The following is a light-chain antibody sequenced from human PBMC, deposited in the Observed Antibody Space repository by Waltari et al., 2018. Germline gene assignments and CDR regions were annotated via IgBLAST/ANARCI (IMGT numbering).Light chain of an antibody. CDR2: DAS. V-gene: IGKV3-11*01. J-gene: IGKJ1*01. Sequence: EIVLTQSPATLSLSPGERATLSCRASQSVSSYLAWYQQKPGQAPRLLIYDASNRAPGIPARFSGSGSGTDFPLTISSLEPEDFAVYYCQQRSSWPKTFGQGTKVEIK. CDR3: QQRSSWPKT. CDR1: QSVSSY.